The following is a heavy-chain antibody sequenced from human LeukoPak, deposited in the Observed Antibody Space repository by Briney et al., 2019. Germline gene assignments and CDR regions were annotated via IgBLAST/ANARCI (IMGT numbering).Heavy chain of an antibody. CDR3: AIDSHGDYVDFDY. D-gene: IGHD4-17*01. Sequence: GGSLRLSCAASGFTFSSYWMHWVRQAPGKGLVWVSRINSDGSSTSYADSVKGRFTISRDNAKNTLYLQMNSLRAEDTAVYYCAIDSHGDYVDFDYWGQGTLVTVSS. CDR2: INSDGSST. CDR1: GFTFSSYW. V-gene: IGHV3-74*01. J-gene: IGHJ4*02.